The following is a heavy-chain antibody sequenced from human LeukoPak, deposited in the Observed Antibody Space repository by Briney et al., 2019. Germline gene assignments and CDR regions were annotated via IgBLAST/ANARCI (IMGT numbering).Heavy chain of an antibody. V-gene: IGHV3-23*01. CDR2: ISSSGDIT. Sequence: PGGSLRLSCAASGFTFSIYGMNWVRQAPGKGLEWVSSISSSGDITYYADSVKGRFTVSRDNPKNTLYLQLNSLRAEDTAVYYCGREILEPGKTLTYWGQGSLITVSS. CDR1: GFTFSIYG. CDR3: GREILEPGKTLTY. J-gene: IGHJ4*02. D-gene: IGHD1-14*01.